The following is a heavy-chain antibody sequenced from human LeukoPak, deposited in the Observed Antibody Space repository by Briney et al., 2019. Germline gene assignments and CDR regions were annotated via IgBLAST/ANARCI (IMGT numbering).Heavy chain of an antibody. D-gene: IGHD3-22*01. J-gene: IGHJ4*02. CDR3: ARGKGRARCPYYYDSSGYYYFDY. V-gene: IGHV4-34*01. Sequence: SETLSLTRAVSGGSFSGYYWSWIRQPPGKGLEWIGEINHSGSTNYNPSLKSRVTISVDTSKNQFSLRLSSVTAADTAVYYCARGKGRARCPYYYDSSGYYYFDYWGQGTLVTVSS. CDR1: GGSFSGYY. CDR2: INHSGST.